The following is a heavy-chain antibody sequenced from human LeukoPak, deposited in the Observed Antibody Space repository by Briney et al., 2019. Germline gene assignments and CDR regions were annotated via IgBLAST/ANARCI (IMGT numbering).Heavy chain of an antibody. Sequence: SETLSLTCTFSGGSIYNYYCSWIRQPPGKGLEWIGSPSGSGSSNYNPALKSRVAISVDTSKNQFSLRLNSVTAADTAVYYCARHFFGGYFFPWGQGTLVTVSS. CDR2: PSGSGSS. CDR3: ARHFFGGYFFP. J-gene: IGHJ5*02. V-gene: IGHV4-59*08. CDR1: GGSIYNYY. D-gene: IGHD2-21*02.